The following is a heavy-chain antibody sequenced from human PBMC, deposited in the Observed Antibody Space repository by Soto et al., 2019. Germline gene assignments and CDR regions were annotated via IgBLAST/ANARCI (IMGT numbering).Heavy chain of an antibody. J-gene: IGHJ4*02. Sequence: GGSLRLSCASSGFSFSDYTMNWVRQAPGKGLEWVALIIPSATTYYADPVQGRLTISSDNSKHTVYLEMNSLKSDAQAVYSCAKERIGSQGRFDSWGPGTLVTVSS. D-gene: IGHD1-1*01. V-gene: IGHV3-23*01. CDR2: IIPSATT. CDR3: AKERIGSQGRFDS. CDR1: GFSFSDYT.